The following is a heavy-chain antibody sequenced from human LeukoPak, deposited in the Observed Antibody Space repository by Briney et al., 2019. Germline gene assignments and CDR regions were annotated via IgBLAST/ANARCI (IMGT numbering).Heavy chain of an antibody. Sequence: PGGSLRLSCAASGFSFSSYTMNWVRQAPGKGLECGSIISSSSTYIDYAVSVKVRFTISRDNAKNALYLQMNSLRVEDTSVYYCARDGRCGGDCYASWGQGTLVTVS. CDR1: GFSFSSYT. CDR2: ISSSSTYI. D-gene: IGHD2-21*02. CDR3: ARDGRCGGDCYAS. J-gene: IGHJ4*02. V-gene: IGHV3-21*01.